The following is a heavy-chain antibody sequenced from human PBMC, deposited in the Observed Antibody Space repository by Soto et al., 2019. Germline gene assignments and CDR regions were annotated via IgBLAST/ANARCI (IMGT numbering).Heavy chain of an antibody. D-gene: IGHD3-3*02. J-gene: IGHJ4*02. V-gene: IGHV4-34*01. Sequence: SETLSLTCAVYGGSFSGYYWSWIRQPPGKGLEWNGEINHSGSTNYNPSLKSRVTISVDTSKNQFSLKLSSVTAAYTAVYYCARVGIRDGYFNDYWGQGTLVTVSS. CDR1: GGSFSGYY. CDR2: INHSGST. CDR3: ARVGIRDGYFNDY.